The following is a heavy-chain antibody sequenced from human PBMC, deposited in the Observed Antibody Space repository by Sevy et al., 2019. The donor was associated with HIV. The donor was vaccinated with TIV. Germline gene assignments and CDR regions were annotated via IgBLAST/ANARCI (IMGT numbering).Heavy chain of an antibody. Sequence: ASVKVSCETSGYRFTDYYIHWVRQAPGQGLEWMAWINPNDGVTNYAQRFQGGVTVTRDTSISTAYMELRRLRSDDTAIYYCARLTTMPTSDLYGMDVWGQGTTVTVSS. J-gene: IGHJ6*02. CDR2: INPNDGVT. D-gene: IGHD1-1*01. V-gene: IGHV1-2*02. CDR1: GYRFTDYY. CDR3: ARLTTMPTSDLYGMDV.